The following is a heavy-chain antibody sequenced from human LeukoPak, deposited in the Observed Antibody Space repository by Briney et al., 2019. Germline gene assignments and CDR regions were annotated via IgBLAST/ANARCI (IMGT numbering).Heavy chain of an antibody. CDR2: TSSDLNVK. CDR3: ARDGYYGSGSPPSLYFDY. D-gene: IGHD3-10*01. Sequence: GGSLRLSCAASGFTFRNYVIHWVRQAPGKGLEWVAVTSSDLNVKLYADSVKGRFTISRDNSSSTLYLQMNSLRPEDTAIYYCARDGYYGSGSPPSLYFDYWGQGTLVTVSS. J-gene: IGHJ4*02. V-gene: IGHV3-30-3*01. CDR1: GFTFRNYV.